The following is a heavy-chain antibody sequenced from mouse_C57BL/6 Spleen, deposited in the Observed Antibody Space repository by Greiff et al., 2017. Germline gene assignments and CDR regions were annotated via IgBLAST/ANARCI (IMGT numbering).Heavy chain of an antibody. V-gene: IGHV14-4*01. D-gene: IGHD1-1*01. Sequence: EVQGVESGAELVRPGASVKLSCTASGFNIKDDYMHWVKQRPEQGLEWIGWIDPENGDTEYASKFQGKATITADTSSNTAYLQLSSLTSEDTAVYYCTTVVLDYWGQGTTLTVSS. CDR1: GFNIKDDY. CDR2: IDPENGDT. CDR3: TTVVLDY. J-gene: IGHJ2*01.